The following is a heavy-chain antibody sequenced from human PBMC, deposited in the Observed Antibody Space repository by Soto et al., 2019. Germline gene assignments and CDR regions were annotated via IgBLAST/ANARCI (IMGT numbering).Heavy chain of an antibody. J-gene: IGHJ3*02. D-gene: IGHD3-16*01. CDR2: INPYNANT. V-gene: IGHV1-18*04. CDR1: GYTFTNHG. Sequence: QVQLVQSGTEVKKPGASVKVSCKTSGYTFTNHGINWVRQAPGQGLEWMGWINPYNANTNCALKLQGLVTMAADTPTTTAYMDLRSLTSDDTAVYYCARDRVAGIWGDAFDIWGQGTVVTVSS. CDR3: ARDRVAGIWGDAFDI.